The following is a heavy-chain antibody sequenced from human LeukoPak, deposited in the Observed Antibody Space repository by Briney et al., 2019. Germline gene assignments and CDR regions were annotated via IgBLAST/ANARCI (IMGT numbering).Heavy chain of an antibody. Sequence: GGSLRLSCAASGFTFSNYWMIWVRQAPGKGLEWVGNIKQDGSEKRYADSVGGRFTISRDNAQTSLYLQMNSLRAEDTAVYYCARASDPWLQLTWGQGTLVTVSS. CDR3: ARASDPWLQLT. J-gene: IGHJ5*02. D-gene: IGHD5-24*01. V-gene: IGHV3-7*05. CDR2: IKQDGSEK. CDR1: GFTFSNYW.